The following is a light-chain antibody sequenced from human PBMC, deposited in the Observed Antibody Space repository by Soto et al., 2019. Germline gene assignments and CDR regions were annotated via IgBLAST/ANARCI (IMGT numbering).Light chain of an antibody. Sequence: DIQMTQSPSTLSASVGDRVTITCRASQSISSWLAWYQQKPGKAPKLLIYDASSLESGVPSRFSGSGSGTEFTLTISSLQPDDCATXXXXXXXXYXXTFGQGTRLEIK. V-gene: IGKV1-5*01. J-gene: IGKJ5*01. CDR2: DAS. CDR3: XXXXXYXXT. CDR1: QSISSW.